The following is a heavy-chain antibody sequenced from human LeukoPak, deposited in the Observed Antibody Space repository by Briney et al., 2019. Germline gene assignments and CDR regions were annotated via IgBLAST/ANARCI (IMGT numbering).Heavy chain of an antibody. CDR1: GGSISSYY. CDR3: AGGRDAFDI. CDR2: IYYIGSP. V-gene: IGHV4-59*08. J-gene: IGHJ3*02. Sequence: SETLSLTCTVSGGSISSYYWSWIRQPPGKGLEWVGSIYYIGSPHYNPSLKSRVTVSIDTSRNTFSLKLNSLTAADSALYYCAGGRDAFDIWGQGTFVTVSS.